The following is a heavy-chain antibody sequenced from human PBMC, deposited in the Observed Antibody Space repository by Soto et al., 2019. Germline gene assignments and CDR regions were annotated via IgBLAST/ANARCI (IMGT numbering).Heavy chain of an antibody. D-gene: IGHD3-3*01. CDR1: GFTFSSYW. Sequence: GGSLRLSCAASGFTFSSYWMSWVRQAPGKGLEWVANIKQDGSEKYYVDSVKGRFTISRDNAKNSLYLQMNSLRAEDTAVYYCARAQTSYYDFWSGYPPLDAFDIWGQGTMVTVSS. CDR2: IKQDGSEK. CDR3: ARAQTSYYDFWSGYPPLDAFDI. J-gene: IGHJ3*02. V-gene: IGHV3-7*01.